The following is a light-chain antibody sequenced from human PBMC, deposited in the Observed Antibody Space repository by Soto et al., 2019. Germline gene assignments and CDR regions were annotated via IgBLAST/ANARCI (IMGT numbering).Light chain of an antibody. CDR3: HQRYNLLT. J-gene: IGKJ4*01. CDR2: GVS. V-gene: IGKV3-11*01. Sequence: IVLTQSPATLSLSPGERATLSCRARQTVSSYLSWYQHKPGQAPRLLIYGVSNRATGIPARFSGSGSGTDFTLTISSLEPEDSAVDYCHQRYNLLTFGGGTKVEIK. CDR1: QTVSSY.